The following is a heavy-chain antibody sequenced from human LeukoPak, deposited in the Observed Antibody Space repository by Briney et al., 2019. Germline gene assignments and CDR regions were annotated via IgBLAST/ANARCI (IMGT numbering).Heavy chain of an antibody. CDR3: AKDTLRGVIMTLFDY. CDR1: GFTFSSHA. V-gene: IGHV3-23*01. D-gene: IGHD3-10*01. J-gene: IGHJ4*02. Sequence: GGSLRLSCAASGFTFSSHAMSWVRQAPGKGLEWVSAISGSGGSTYYADSVKGRFTISRDNSKNTLYLQMNSLRAEDTAVYYCAKDTLRGVIMTLFDYWGQGALVTVSS. CDR2: ISGSGGST.